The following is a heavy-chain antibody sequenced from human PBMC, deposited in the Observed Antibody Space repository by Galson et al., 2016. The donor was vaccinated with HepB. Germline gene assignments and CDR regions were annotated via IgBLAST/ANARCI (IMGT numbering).Heavy chain of an antibody. CDR3: ARWMQGIWFGELLFDY. D-gene: IGHD3-10*01. Sequence: SLRLSCAASGFTFSSYGMHWVRQAPGKGLEWVAVIWYDESNEYYADSVKGRFTISRDNSKNTLYLQMNSLRDEDTAVYYCARWMQGIWFGELLFDYWGQGTLVTVSS. CDR1: GFTFSSYG. CDR2: IWYDESNE. V-gene: IGHV3-33*01. J-gene: IGHJ4*02.